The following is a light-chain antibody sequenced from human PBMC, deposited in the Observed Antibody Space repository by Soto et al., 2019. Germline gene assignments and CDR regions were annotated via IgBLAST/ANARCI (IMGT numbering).Light chain of an antibody. Sequence: QMAQSPSSLSASVGDRVSITCRASQGISTYVAWYQQKPGKVPKLLIYAASTLQSGVPSRFSGSGSGTAFTLSIIRLEPEDVATCFWQNCDYPTRTFGPGTKVDV. CDR1: QGISTY. CDR3: QNCDYPTRT. J-gene: IGKJ3*01. V-gene: IGKV1-27*01. CDR2: AAS.